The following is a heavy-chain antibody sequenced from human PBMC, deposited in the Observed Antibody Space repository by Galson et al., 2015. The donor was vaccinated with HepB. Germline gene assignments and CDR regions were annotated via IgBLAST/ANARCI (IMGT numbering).Heavy chain of an antibody. D-gene: IGHD6-13*01. CDR3: AREGSTWYKSPYDWYFDL. V-gene: IGHV3-21*01. CDR2: ITTSSSYI. CDR1: GFTFSSYN. Sequence: SLRLSCAASGFTFSSYNMNWVRQAPGRGLEWVSSITTSSSYIYYADSMKGRFTISRDNAKNSLYLQMSSLRADDTAVYYCAREGSTWYKSPYDWYFDLWGRGALVTVSS. J-gene: IGHJ2*01.